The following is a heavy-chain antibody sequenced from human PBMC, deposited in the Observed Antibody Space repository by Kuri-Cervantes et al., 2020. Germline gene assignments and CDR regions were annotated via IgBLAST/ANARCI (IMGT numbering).Heavy chain of an antibody. CDR3: ARDPPLSSDVLTGYLD. J-gene: IGHJ4*02. CDR1: GYTFTGYY. CDR2: INPNSGDA. V-gene: IGHV1-2*02. D-gene: IGHD3-9*01. Sequence: ASVKVSCKASGYTFTGYYMHWVRQAPGQGLEWMGGINPNSGDAHYAQKFQDRVSMTRDTSISTAYMELSRLTSDGSAMYYCARDPPLSSDVLTGYLDWGQGTLVTVSS.